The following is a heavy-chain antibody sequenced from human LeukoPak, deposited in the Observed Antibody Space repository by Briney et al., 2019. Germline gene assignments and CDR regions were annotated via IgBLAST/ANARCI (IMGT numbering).Heavy chain of an antibody. CDR2: IKSKIDGGTT. CDR3: TTPPNYLDL. J-gene: IGHJ2*01. V-gene: IGHV3-15*01. Sequence: GGSLRLSCAASGFTFTNALMSSVRQAPGRGLEWVGRIKSKIDGGTTDYAAPVNGRFTISRDDSKNTLYLQMNSLKTEDTAIYYCTTPPNYLDLWGRGTLVTVSS. CDR1: GFTFTNAL.